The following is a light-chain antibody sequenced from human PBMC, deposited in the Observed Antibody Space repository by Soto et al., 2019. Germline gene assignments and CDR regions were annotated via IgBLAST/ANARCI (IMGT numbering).Light chain of an antibody. Sequence: EIVLTQSPATLSLSPGGSAILSCRASQSVSTFLAWFQQKPGQPPRLLIYNASNRTTGIPARFSGSGSGTDFTLTISSLQPEDFATFYCQQTYSTLWTFGQGTKVDI. J-gene: IGKJ1*01. V-gene: IGKV3-11*01. CDR3: QQTYSTLWT. CDR2: NAS. CDR1: QSVSTF.